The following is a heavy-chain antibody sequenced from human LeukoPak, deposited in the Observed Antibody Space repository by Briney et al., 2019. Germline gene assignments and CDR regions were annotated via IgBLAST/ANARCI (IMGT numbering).Heavy chain of an antibody. CDR1: GYTFTGYH. D-gene: IGHD3-22*01. CDR2: INPKSGGT. CDR3: ARSVDDSSGYFYGVFDI. V-gene: IGHV1-2*02. Sequence: ASVKVSCKASGYTFTGYHTHWVRQAPGQGLEWMGWINPKSGGTKYEEKFQGRVTMTRDTSISTAYMELSRLRSDDTAVYCCARSVDDSSGYFYGVFDIWGQGTMVTVS. J-gene: IGHJ3*02.